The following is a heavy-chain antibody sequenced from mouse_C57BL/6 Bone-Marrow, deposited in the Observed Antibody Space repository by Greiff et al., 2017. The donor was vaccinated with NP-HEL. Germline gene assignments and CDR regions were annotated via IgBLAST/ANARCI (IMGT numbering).Heavy chain of an antibody. V-gene: IGHV1-81*01. CDR3: ARWGRIPWFAY. CDR1: GYTFTSYG. CDR2: IYPRSGNT. Sequence: QVQLQQSGAELARPGASVKLSCKASGYTFTSYGISWVKQRTGQGLEWIGEIYPRSGNTYYNEKFKGKATLTADKSSSTAYMELCSLTSEDSAVYFCARWGRIPWFAYWGQGTLVTVSA. D-gene: IGHD1-1*01. J-gene: IGHJ3*01.